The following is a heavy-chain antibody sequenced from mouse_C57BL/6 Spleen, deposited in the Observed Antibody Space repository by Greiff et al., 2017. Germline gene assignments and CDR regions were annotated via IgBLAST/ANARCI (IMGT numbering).Heavy chain of an antibody. D-gene: IGHD2-3*01. CDR1: GYTFTSYW. J-gene: IGHJ1*03. CDR2: IYPGSGST. V-gene: IGHV1-55*01. Sequence: QVQLQQSGAELVKPGASVKMSCKASGYTFTSYWITWVKQRPGQGLEWIGDIYPGSGSTNYNEKFKSKATLTVHTSSSTAYMQLSILTAEDSAVYYCARSKDDYGYFDGWGTGTTGTGSS. CDR3: ARSKDDYGYFDG.